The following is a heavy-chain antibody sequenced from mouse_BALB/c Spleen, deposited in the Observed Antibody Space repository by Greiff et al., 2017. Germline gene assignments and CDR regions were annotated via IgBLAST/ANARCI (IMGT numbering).Heavy chain of an antibody. Sequence: VQLKESGPGLVKPSQSLSLTCSVTGYSITSGYYWNWIRQFPGNKLEWMGYISYDGSNNYNPSLKNRISITRDTSKNQFFLKLNSVTTEDTATYYCARDDYGAMDYWGQGTSVTVSS. CDR3: ARDDYGAMDY. V-gene: IGHV3-6*02. CDR1: GYSITSGYY. J-gene: IGHJ4*01. CDR2: ISYDGSN.